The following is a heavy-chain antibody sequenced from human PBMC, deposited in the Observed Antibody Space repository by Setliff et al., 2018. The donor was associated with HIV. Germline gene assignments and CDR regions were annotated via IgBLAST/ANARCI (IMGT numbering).Heavy chain of an antibody. CDR2: IKSKTDGGTT. D-gene: IGHD4-4*01. CDR1: GFTFSNAW. J-gene: IGHJ6*02. V-gene: IGHV3-15*01. CDR3: TRGTSWATDYYYGMDV. Sequence: GGSLRLSCAASGFTFSNAWMSWVRQAPGKGLEWVGRIKSKTDGGTTDYAAPVKGRFTSSRDDSKNTLYLQMNSLKTEDTAVYYCTRGTSWATDYYYGMDVWGQGTTVTVSS.